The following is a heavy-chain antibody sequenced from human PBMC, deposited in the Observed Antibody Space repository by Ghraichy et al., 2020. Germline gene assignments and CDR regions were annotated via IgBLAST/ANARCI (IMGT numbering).Heavy chain of an antibody. CDR2: FYPGDFDT. J-gene: IGHJ3*01. CDR3: ARRGAIPNSYDV. CDR1: GYIFTSNW. D-gene: IGHD2-2*01. Sequence: GGSLNISCQISGYIFTSNWIGWVRQMPGKGLEWIGVFYPGDFDTRYNPSFQGQVTFSADRSVNTAYLQWSSLRASDTAMYYCARRGAIPNSYDVWGQGTMVIVSS. V-gene: IGHV5-51*03.